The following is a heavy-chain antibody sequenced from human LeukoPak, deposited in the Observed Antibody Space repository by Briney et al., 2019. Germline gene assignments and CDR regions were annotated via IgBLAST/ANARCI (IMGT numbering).Heavy chain of an antibody. D-gene: IGHD6-13*01. J-gene: IGHJ3*02. V-gene: IGHV3-11*01. CDR2: VSNSGSTI. Sequence: GGSLRLSCAASGFTFSSYAMSWIRQAPGKGLEWISCVSNSGSTIYYADSVKGRFTISRDNVKNSLYLQMNSLRVEDTAVYYCARDGAYSASNIWGQGTMVAVSS. CDR1: GFTFSSYA. CDR3: ARDGAYSASNI.